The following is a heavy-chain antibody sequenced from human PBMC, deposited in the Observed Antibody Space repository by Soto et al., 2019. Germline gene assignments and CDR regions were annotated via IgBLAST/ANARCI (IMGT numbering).Heavy chain of an antibody. J-gene: IGHJ4*02. CDR2: IWYDGSNK. Sequence: QPGGSLRLSCAASGFTFSSYGMHWVRQAPGKGLEWVAVIWYDGSNKYYADSVKGRFTISRDNSKNTLYLQMNSLRVEDTAVYYCAKDLYWFASDYWGQGIQVTVSS. CDR1: GFTFSSYG. D-gene: IGHD2-8*02. V-gene: IGHV3-33*06. CDR3: AKDLYWFASDY.